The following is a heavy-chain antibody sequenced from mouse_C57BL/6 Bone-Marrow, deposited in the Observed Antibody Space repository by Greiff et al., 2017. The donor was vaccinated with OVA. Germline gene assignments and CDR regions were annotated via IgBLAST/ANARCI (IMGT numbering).Heavy chain of an antibody. CDR2: IYPRSGNT. CDR3: ASEDY. Sequence: QVQLQQPGAELVKPGASVKLSCKASGYTFTSYWMHWVKQRPGQGLEWIGEIYPRSGNTYYNEKFKGKATLTADKSSSTAYMELRSLTSEDSAVYFCASEDYWGQGTTLTVSS. V-gene: IGHV1-64*01. J-gene: IGHJ2*01. CDR1: GYTFTSYW.